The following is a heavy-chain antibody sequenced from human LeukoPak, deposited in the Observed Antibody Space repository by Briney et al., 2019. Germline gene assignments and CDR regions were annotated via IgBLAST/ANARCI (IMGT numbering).Heavy chain of an antibody. V-gene: IGHV3-21*01. D-gene: IGHD3-22*01. Sequence: GGSLRLSCAASGFTFSSYSMNWVRQAPGKGLEWVSSISSSSSYIYYADSVKGRFTISRDNAKNSLYLQMNSLRAEDTAVYYCARVLYDSSGYYPGGDAFDIWGQGTMVTVSS. CDR2: ISSSSSYI. CDR1: GFTFSSYS. CDR3: ARVLYDSSGYYPGGDAFDI. J-gene: IGHJ3*02.